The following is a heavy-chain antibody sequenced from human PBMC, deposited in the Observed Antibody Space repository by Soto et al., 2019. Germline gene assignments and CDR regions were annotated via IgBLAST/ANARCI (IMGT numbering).Heavy chain of an antibody. Sequence: NPSETLSLTCTVSGGSISSSSYYWGWIRQHPGKGLEWIGYIYYSGSTYYNPSLKSRVTISVDTSKNQLSLKLSSVTPADTAVYYCATGGGRFNYGMDVWGQGTTVTVSS. D-gene: IGHD3-10*01. CDR3: ATGGGRFNYGMDV. J-gene: IGHJ6*02. CDR2: IYYSGST. V-gene: IGHV4-39*07. CDR1: GGSISSSSYY.